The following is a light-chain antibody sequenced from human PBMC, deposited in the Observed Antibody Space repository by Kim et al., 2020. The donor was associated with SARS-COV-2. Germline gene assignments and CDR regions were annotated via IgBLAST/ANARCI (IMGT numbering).Light chain of an antibody. CDR3: ATWDDSLDVWM. CDR1: SSNIGSNT. V-gene: IGLV1-44*01. J-gene: IGLJ3*02. CDR2: TDD. Sequence: GQRVTFSCSGSSSNIGSNTVNWYQQFPVTAPQLLIDTDDRRPSGVSDRVSCSKSGTSASLAISALRSEDEADYYCATWDDSLDVWMFGGGTQLTVL.